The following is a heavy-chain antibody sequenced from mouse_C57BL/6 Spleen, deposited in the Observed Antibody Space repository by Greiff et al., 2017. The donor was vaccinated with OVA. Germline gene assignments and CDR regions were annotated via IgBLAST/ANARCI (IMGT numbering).Heavy chain of an antibody. J-gene: IGHJ4*01. CDR3: TRVPITTVVATEAMDY. CDR1: GFTFSDYG. D-gene: IGHD1-1*01. Sequence: EVKLMESGGGLVKPGGSLKLSCAASGFTFSDYGMHWVRQTPEKRLEWVAYISSGGDYIYYADTVKGRFTISRDNARNTLYLQMSSLKSEDTAMYYCTRVPITTVVATEAMDYWGQGTSVTVSS. V-gene: IGHV5-9-1*02. CDR2: ISSGGDYI.